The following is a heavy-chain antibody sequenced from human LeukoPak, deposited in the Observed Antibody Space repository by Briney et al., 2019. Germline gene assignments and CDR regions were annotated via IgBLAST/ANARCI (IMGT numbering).Heavy chain of an antibody. D-gene: IGHD6-19*01. J-gene: IGHJ4*02. Sequence: GGSLRLSCAASGFTFSAYNMNWVRRTPGKGLEWVSSITTSSSYMFYADSVRGRFTISRDNAENSLYLQMNSLRAEDTAVYYCARGYSSGWWGRFDYWGQGTLVTVSS. CDR3: ARGYSSGWWGRFDY. CDR1: GFTFSAYN. V-gene: IGHV3-21*01. CDR2: ITTSSSYM.